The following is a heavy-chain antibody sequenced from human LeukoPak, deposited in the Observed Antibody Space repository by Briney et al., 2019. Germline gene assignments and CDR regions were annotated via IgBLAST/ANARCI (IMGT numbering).Heavy chain of an antibody. J-gene: IGHJ4*02. CDR2: INTNTGNP. Sequence: ASVKVSCKASGYTFTSYAMNWVRQAPGQGLEWMGWINTNTGNPTYAQGFTGRFVFSLDTSVSTAYLQISSLEAEDTAVYYCARDLVEQWLGGGVFDYWGQGTLVTVSS. D-gene: IGHD6-19*01. CDR3: ARDLVEQWLGGGVFDY. CDR1: GYTFTSYA. V-gene: IGHV7-4-1*02.